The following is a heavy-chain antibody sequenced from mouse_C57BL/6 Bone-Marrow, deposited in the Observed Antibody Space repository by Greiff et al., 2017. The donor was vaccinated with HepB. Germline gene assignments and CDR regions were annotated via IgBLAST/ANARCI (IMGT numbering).Heavy chain of an antibody. J-gene: IGHJ3*01. V-gene: IGHV1-74*01. CDR1: GYTFTSYW. D-gene: IGHD1-1*01. CDR2: IHPSDSDT. CDR3: AIKYYGSSYEAY. Sequence: QVQLQQPGAELVKPGASVKVSCKASGYTFTSYWMPWVKQRPGQGLEWIGRIHPSDSDTNYNQKFKGKATLTVDKSSSTAYMQLSSLTSEDSAVYYCAIKYYGSSYEAYWGQGTLVTVSA.